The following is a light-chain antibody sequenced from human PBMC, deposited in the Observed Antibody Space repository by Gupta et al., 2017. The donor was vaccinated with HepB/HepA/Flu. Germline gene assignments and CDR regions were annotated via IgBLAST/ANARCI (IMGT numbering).Light chain of an antibody. V-gene: IGLV1-40*01. Sequence: HSVLTHPPSVSWAPGQRVTNSSPGSSSHIGATYDVHWYFQVPGTAPNLVIYDNNNRPSGVPDRFSGSKSGTSASLAITGVRAEDEAVYYCQSQDTSRNSWVFGGGTKLTVL. CDR3: QSQDTSRNSWV. CDR1: SSHIGATYD. J-gene: IGLJ2*01. CDR2: DNN.